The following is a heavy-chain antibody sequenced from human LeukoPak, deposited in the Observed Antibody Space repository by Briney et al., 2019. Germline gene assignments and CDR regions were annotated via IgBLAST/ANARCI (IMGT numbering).Heavy chain of an antibody. Sequence: GGSLRLSCAASGFTFSSYSMNWVRQAPGMGLEWVSYISSSSSTIYYADSVKGRFTISRDNAKNSLYLQMNSLRAEDTAVYYCSTGLGYSSSYYFDYWGQGTLVTVSS. D-gene: IGHD6-19*01. CDR1: GFTFSSYS. CDR3: STGLGYSSSYYFDY. CDR2: ISSSSSTI. V-gene: IGHV3-48*04. J-gene: IGHJ4*02.